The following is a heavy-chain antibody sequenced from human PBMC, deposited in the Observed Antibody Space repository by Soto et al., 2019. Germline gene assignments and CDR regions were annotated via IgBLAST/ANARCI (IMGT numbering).Heavy chain of an antibody. CDR3: ARDKGGYQTPDAFDT. Sequence: ASVKVSCKASGYTFTSYAMHWVRQAPGQRLEWMGWINAGNGNTKYSQKFQGRVTITRDTSASTAYMELSSLRSEDTAVYYCARDKGGYQTPDAFDTWGQGTMLTV. CDR2: INAGNGNT. V-gene: IGHV1-3*01. D-gene: IGHD2-2*01. J-gene: IGHJ3*02. CDR1: GYTFTSYA.